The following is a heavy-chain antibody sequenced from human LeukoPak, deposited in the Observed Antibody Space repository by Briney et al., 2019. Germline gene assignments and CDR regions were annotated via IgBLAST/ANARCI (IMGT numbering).Heavy chain of an antibody. V-gene: IGHV4-59*01. CDR3: ARYYYGSGSDTLYYYYYYMDV. Sequence: SETLSLTCTVSGGSISSYYWSWIRQPPGKGLEWIGYIYYSGSTNYNPSLKSRVTISVDTSKNQFSLKLSSVTAADTAVYYCARYYYGSGSDTLYYYYYYMDVWGKGTTVTVSS. D-gene: IGHD3-10*01. CDR2: IYYSGST. J-gene: IGHJ6*03. CDR1: GGSISSYY.